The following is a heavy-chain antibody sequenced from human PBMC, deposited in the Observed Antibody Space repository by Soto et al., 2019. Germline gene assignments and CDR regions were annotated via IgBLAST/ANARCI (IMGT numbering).Heavy chain of an antibody. CDR3: ARQRIAAAQYYFDY. Sequence: SETLSLTCTVSGVSVNRGSYYWTWMRQSPGKGLEWMGYVLSSGSTDYNPSLKRRVTISVDTSKNDFSLKLRSVTAADTAVYYCARQRIAAAQYYFDYWGKGMVVTVSS. CDR2: VLSSGST. CDR1: GVSVNRGSYY. D-gene: IGHD6-13*01. J-gene: IGHJ4*02. V-gene: IGHV4-61*03.